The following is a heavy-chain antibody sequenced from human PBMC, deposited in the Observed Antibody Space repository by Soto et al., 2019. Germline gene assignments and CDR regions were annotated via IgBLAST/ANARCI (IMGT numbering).Heavy chain of an antibody. CDR3: ARDRDSSNFFDC. J-gene: IGHJ4*02. CDR2: ISSSSSYI. D-gene: IGHD6-6*01. CDR1: GFTFSKYA. V-gene: IGHV3-21*01. Sequence: XXSLRLSCAASGFTFSKYAIHWVPQAPGKGLEWVSSISSSSSYIFYADSVKGRFTISRDNAKNSLYLQMDSTRAEDTAVYYCARDRDSSNFFDCWGRGTLVTVSS.